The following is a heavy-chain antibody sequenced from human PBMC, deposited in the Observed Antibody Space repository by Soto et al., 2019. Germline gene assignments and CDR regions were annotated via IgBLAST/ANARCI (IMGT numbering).Heavy chain of an antibody. CDR1: GYTFTTYG. CDR3: ARVKVPAAVLGAFDV. Sequence: QAQLVQSGGEMKKAGASVKVSCKASGYTFTTYGITWVRQAPGQGLDWMGWVNPLKGDTKSAANFQDRVTMTTDTSTRTAYMELRSIRSDDTAVYYCARVKVPAAVLGAFDVWGQGTLVTVSS. D-gene: IGHD2-2*01. J-gene: IGHJ3*01. V-gene: IGHV1-18*01. CDR2: VNPLKGDT.